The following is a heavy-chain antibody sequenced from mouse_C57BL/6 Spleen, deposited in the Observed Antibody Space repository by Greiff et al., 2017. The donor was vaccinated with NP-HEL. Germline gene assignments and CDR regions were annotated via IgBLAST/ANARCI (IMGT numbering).Heavy chain of an antibody. D-gene: IGHD3-2*02. V-gene: IGHV14-2*01. CDR3: ARGGGSGYVPFAY. Sequence: VQLQQSGAELVKPGASVKLSCTASGFNIKDYYMHWVKQRTEQGLEWIGRIDPEDGETKYAPKFQGKATITAGTSSNTAYLQLSSLTSKDTAVYYCARGGGSGYVPFAYWGQGTLVTVSA. J-gene: IGHJ3*01. CDR2: IDPEDGET. CDR1: GFNIKDYY.